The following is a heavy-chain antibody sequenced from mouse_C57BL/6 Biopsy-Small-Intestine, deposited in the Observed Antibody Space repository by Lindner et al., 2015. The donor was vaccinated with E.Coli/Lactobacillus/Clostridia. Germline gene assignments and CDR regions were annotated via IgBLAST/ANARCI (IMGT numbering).Heavy chain of an antibody. CDR2: INPNNGGT. CDR3: ARTGDYDVRFAY. J-gene: IGHJ3*01. V-gene: IGHV1-22*01. D-gene: IGHD2-4*01. CDR1: GYTFTDYN. Sequence: VQLQESGPELVKPGASVKMSCKASGYTFTDYNMHWVKQSHGKSLEWIGYINPNNGGTSYNQKFKGKATLTVNKSSSTAYMELRSLTSGDSAVYYCARTGDYDVRFAYWGQGTLVTVSA.